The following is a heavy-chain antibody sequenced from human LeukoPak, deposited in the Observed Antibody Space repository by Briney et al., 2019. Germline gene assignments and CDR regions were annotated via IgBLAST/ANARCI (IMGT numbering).Heavy chain of an antibody. Sequence: PGGSLRLSCAASGFNSSNYWMHWVRQGPGKRLVWVSRIDSDGSSTNYADSVKGRFTISRDSAKNTLYLQMNSLRAEDTAVYYCARDGVANYDFWSGYYFDYWGQGTLVTVSS. D-gene: IGHD3-3*01. V-gene: IGHV3-74*01. CDR1: GFNSSNYW. CDR3: ARDGVANYDFWSGYYFDY. CDR2: IDSDGSST. J-gene: IGHJ4*02.